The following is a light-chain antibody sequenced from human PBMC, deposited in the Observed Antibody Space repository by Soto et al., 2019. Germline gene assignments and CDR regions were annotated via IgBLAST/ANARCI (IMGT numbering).Light chain of an antibody. CDR1: QSVLSSANHQNH. CDR3: QQYYTTPLT. CDR2: WAS. Sequence: DIVMTQSPDSLAVSLGERATINCKSSQSVLSSANHQNHLAWYQQKPGQPPRLLIYWASTRESGVPDRFSGGGSGTDFTLTISSLQAEDVAVYYCQQYYTTPLTFGGGTKVEI. V-gene: IGKV4-1*01. J-gene: IGKJ4*01.